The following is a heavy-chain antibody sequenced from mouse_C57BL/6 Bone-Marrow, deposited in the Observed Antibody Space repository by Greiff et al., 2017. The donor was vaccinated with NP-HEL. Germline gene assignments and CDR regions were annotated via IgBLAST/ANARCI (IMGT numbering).Heavy chain of an antibody. CDR1: GYTFTSYW. J-gene: IGHJ4*01. Sequence: QVQLQQSGTELVKPGASVKLSCKASGYTFTSYWMHWVKQRPGQGLEWIGNINPSIGGTNYNEKFKSKATLTVDKSSSTAYMQLSSLTSEDSAVYYCARGYYGKGYAMDYWGQGTSVTVSS. D-gene: IGHD1-1*01. CDR2: INPSIGGT. V-gene: IGHV1-53*01. CDR3: ARGYYGKGYAMDY.